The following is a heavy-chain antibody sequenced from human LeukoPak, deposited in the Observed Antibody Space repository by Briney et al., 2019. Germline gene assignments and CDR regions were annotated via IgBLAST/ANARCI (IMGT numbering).Heavy chain of an antibody. CDR2: IYYSGST. Sequence: SQTLSLTCTVSGGSISSGGYYWGWIRQHPGKGLEWIGYIYYSGSTYYNPSLKSRVTISVDTSKNQFSLKLSSVTAADTAVYYCARDSYSSSIRWFDSWGQGTLVIVSS. J-gene: IGHJ5*01. CDR3: ARDSYSSSIRWFDS. CDR1: GGSISSGGYY. V-gene: IGHV4-31*03. D-gene: IGHD6-6*01.